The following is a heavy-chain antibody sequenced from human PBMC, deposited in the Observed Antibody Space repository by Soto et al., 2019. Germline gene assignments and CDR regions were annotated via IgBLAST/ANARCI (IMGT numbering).Heavy chain of an antibody. V-gene: IGHV4-31*03. CDR1: DDSIKSGGYY. CDR2: IYNSGTT. CDR3: ARGVVVVLSGIEEVINSHFDS. Sequence: KPSETLSLTCTVSDDSIKSGGYYWTWIRQHPGKGLEWISFIYNSGTTYYNPSLMSRVLTSIDKSQNQFSLKLSSVTAADTAVYFCARGVVVVLSGIEEVINSHFDSWGQGALVTVSS. D-gene: IGHD1-26*01. J-gene: IGHJ5*01.